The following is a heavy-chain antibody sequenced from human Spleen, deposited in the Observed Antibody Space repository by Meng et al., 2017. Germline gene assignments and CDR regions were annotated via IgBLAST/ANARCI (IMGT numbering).Heavy chain of an antibody. V-gene: IGHV4-61*02. CDR3: ARSLSSSSGYYNDAFDI. CDR1: GGSISSGSYY. D-gene: IGHD3-22*01. CDR2: ICTSGST. J-gene: IGHJ3*02. Sequence: SETLSLTCTVSGGSISSGSYYWSWLRQPAGKGLEWIGRICTSGSTNYNPSLKSRVTISVDTSKNQFSLKLSSVTAADTAVYYCARSLSSSSGYYNDAFDIWGQGTMVTVSS.